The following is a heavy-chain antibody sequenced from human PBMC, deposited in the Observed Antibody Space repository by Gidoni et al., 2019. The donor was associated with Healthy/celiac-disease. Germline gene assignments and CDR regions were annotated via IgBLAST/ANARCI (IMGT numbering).Heavy chain of an antibody. CDR3: AKGLVPRLLEYYYGMDV. CDR2: ISYDGSNK. D-gene: IGHD6-13*01. V-gene: IGHV3-30*18. CDR1: GFTFSSYG. J-gene: IGHJ6*02. Sequence: QVQLVESGGGVVQPGRSLRLSCAASGFTFSSYGMHWVRQAPGKGLEWVAVISYDGSNKYYADSVKGRFTISRDNSKNTLYLHMNSLRAEDTAVYYCAKGLVPRLLEYYYGMDVWGQGTTVTVSS.